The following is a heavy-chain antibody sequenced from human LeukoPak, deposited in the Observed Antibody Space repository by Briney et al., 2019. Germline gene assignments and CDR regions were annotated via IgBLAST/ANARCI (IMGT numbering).Heavy chain of an antibody. CDR3: ARGTEDFDY. D-gene: IGHD1-1*01. J-gene: IGHJ4*02. CDR2: IKQDGSQK. V-gene: IGHV3-7*01. Sequence: PGGSLRLSCRDSGFTFSSYWMSWVRQAPGKGREWVANIKQDGSQKQYVDSVKGRFTISRDNAKNSLYLQMTSLRADDTAVYYCARGTEDFDYWGQGTLVTVSS. CDR1: GFTFSSYW.